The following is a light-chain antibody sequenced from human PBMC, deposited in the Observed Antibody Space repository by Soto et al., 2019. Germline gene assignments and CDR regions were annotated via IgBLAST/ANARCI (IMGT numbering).Light chain of an antibody. CDR3: CSYAGSSSLV. CDR1: SSDVGGYNY. J-gene: IGLJ2*01. CDR2: EVS. Sequence: QSVLTQPPSASGSPGQSVTISCTGTSSDVGGYNYVPWYQQHPGKAPKLMIYEVSKRPSGVPDRFSGSKSGNTASLTVSGLQAEDEADYYCCSYAGSSSLVFGGVTKLTVL. V-gene: IGLV2-8*01.